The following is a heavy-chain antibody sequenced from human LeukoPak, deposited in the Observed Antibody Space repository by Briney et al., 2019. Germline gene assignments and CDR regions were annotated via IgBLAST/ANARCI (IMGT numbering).Heavy chain of an antibody. Sequence: GGSLRLSCADSGFTFSTYALSWVRQAPGKGLEWVSAISGSGGTIFYADSVKGRFTISRDNSKNTLYLQMNSLRAEDTAVYYCAKDPYYYDSSGYFTFDYWGQGTLVTVSS. CDR3: AKDPYYYDSSGYFTFDY. CDR1: GFTFSTYA. V-gene: IGHV3-23*01. CDR2: ISGSGGTI. J-gene: IGHJ4*02. D-gene: IGHD3-22*01.